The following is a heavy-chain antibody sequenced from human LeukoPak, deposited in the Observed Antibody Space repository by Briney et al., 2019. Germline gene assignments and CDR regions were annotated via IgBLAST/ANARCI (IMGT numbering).Heavy chain of an antibody. J-gene: IGHJ4*02. V-gene: IGHV3-23*01. Sequence: SGRSQRLSCAASGFTFSSYGMSWVRQAPGKGLEWVSGINGDGSNTYYADSVKGRFTISRDNAKNTLYLQMNSLRAEDTALYYCAKAREEDYVWGSYRYTGNYFDYWGQGTLVTVSS. CDR2: INGDGSNT. CDR1: GFTFSSYG. D-gene: IGHD3-16*02. CDR3: AKAREEDYVWGSYRYTGNYFDY.